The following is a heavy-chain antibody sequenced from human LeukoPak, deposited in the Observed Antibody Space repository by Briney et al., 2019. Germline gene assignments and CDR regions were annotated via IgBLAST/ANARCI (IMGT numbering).Heavy chain of an antibody. CDR2: IIPIFGTA. CDR3: ARTSSSSSYFDY. J-gene: IGHJ4*02. CDR1: GGTFSSYA. V-gene: IGHV1-69*13. D-gene: IGHD6-6*01. Sequence: ASVKVSCKASGGTFSSYAISWVRQAPGQGLEWMGGIIPIFGTANYAQKFQGRVTTTADESTSTAYMELSSLRSEDTAVYYCARTSSSSSYFDYWGQGTLVTVSS.